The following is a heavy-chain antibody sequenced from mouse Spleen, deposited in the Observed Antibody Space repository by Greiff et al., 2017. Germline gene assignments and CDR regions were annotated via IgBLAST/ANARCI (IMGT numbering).Heavy chain of an antibody. CDR1: GYSITSDYA. CDR2: TSYSGST. Sequence: EVKLQESGPGLVKPSQSLSLTCTVTGYSITSDYAWNWIRQFPGNKLEWMGYTSYSGSTSYNPSLKSRISITRDTSKNQFFLQLNSVTTEDTATYYCASPYSGSSPYWYFDVWGAGTTVTVSS. CDR3: ASPYSGSSPYWYFDV. D-gene: IGHD1-1*01. J-gene: IGHJ1*01. V-gene: IGHV3-2*02.